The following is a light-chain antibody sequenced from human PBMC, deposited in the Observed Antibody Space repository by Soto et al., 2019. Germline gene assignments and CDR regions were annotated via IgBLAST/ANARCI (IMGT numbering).Light chain of an antibody. CDR1: SSNIGNYD. J-gene: IGLJ1*01. CDR2: RNY. Sequence: QAVVTQPPSASGTPGQRVTISCSGSSSNIGNYDVSWYQQLPGTAPKLLIFRNYERPSGVPDRFSGSKSGTSASLAISGLRSEDEADYYCAAWDDSLSAYVFGTGTKLTVL. CDR3: AAWDDSLSAYV. V-gene: IGLV1-47*01.